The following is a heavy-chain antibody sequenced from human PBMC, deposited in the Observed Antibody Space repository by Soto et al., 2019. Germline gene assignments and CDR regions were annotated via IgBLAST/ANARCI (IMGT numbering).Heavy chain of an antibody. J-gene: IGHJ4*02. CDR1: GFTFSNYV. D-gene: IGHD6-19*01. CDR2: ISGSGGST. CDR3: AKGGSAGTEWLAGY. Sequence: EVQVLESGGGLVQPGGSLRLSCATSGFTFSNYVMTWVRQAPGKGLEWVSSISGSGGSTYYADSVKGRFTISRDNSKNTVFLQMNSLRADDTAVYYCAKGGSAGTEWLAGYWGQGTLVTVSS. V-gene: IGHV3-23*01.